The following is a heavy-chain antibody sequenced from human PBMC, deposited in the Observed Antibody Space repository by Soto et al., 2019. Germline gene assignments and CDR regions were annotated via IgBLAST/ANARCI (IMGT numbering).Heavy chain of an antibody. D-gene: IGHD3-22*01. Sequence: GASVKVSCKASGGTFSSYAISWVRQAPGQGLEWMGGIIPIFGTANYAQKFQGRVTITADESTSTAYMELSSLRSEDTAVYYCAREEGVTLSFTTGYYGMDVWGQGTTVTVSS. J-gene: IGHJ6*02. CDR1: GGTFSSYA. V-gene: IGHV1-69*13. CDR2: IIPIFGTA. CDR3: AREEGVTLSFTTGYYGMDV.